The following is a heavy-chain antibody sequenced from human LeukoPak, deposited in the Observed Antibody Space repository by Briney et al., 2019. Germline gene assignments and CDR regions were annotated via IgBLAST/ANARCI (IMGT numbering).Heavy chain of an antibody. Sequence: GGSLRLSCAASGFTFSSYSMNWVRQAPGKGLEWVSSISSSSSYIYYADSVKGRFTISRDNVKNSLYLQMNSLRAEDTAVYYFARDQDVAVAGTDFDYWGQGTLVTVSS. D-gene: IGHD6-19*01. CDR1: GFTFSSYS. CDR3: ARDQDVAVAGTDFDY. V-gene: IGHV3-21*01. CDR2: ISSSSSYI. J-gene: IGHJ4*02.